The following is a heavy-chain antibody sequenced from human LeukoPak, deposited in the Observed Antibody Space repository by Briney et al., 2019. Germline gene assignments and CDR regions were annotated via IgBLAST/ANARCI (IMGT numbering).Heavy chain of an antibody. CDR1: GFTFSSYG. D-gene: IGHD1-14*01. V-gene: IGHV3-30*02. Sequence: GGSLRLSCAASGFTFSSYGMHGVRQAPGKGLEWVAFIRYDGSNKDYADSVKGRFTISRDHSKNTLYLQMNSLRAEDTAVYYCAKDTTPPKAGFDPWGQGTLVTVSS. J-gene: IGHJ5*02. CDR3: AKDTTPPKAGFDP. CDR2: IRYDGSNK.